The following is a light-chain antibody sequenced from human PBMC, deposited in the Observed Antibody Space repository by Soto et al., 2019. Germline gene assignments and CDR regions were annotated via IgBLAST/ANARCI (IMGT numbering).Light chain of an antibody. J-gene: IGKJ1*01. Sequence: DIQLTQSPSTLSASVGDRVTITCRASQTISNWLAWYQQRPGKAPQLLISDASRLESGVPSRFSGSGSGTEFTLTISSLQPDDSATYYCQQYKDSMWTFGQGTKVESK. CDR2: DAS. CDR3: QQYKDSMWT. V-gene: IGKV1-5*01. CDR1: QTISNW.